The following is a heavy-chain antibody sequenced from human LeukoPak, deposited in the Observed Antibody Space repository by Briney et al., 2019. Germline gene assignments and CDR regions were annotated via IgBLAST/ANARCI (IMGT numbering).Heavy chain of an antibody. D-gene: IGHD3-3*01. CDR3: AKLGPSVWSGTLPLDLRWYFDL. CDR2: MSGSGGST. CDR1: GFTFSSCA. Sequence: GGSLRLSCGASGFTFSSCAMSWVRQAPGKGLEWVSAMSGSGGSTYYADSVKGRFTISRDNSKNTLYLQMNSLRAEDTAVYYCAKLGPSVWSGTLPLDLRWYFDLWGRGTLVTVSS. J-gene: IGHJ2*01. V-gene: IGHV3-23*01.